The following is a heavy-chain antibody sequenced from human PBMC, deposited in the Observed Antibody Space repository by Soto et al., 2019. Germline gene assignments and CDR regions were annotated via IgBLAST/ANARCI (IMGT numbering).Heavy chain of an antibody. CDR1: GDSVSSDSAA. CDR3: ARGKLQYLYFGMDV. CDR2: TFYRSKWFN. J-gene: IGHJ6*02. D-gene: IGHD4-4*01. Sequence: SQTLSLTCAISGDSVSSDSAAWNWIRQSPSRGLEWLGRTFYRSKWFNDYAVSMRSRITINSDTSKNQFSLQLNSVTPEDTAVYYCARGKLQYLYFGMDVWGRGTTVTVSS. V-gene: IGHV6-1*01.